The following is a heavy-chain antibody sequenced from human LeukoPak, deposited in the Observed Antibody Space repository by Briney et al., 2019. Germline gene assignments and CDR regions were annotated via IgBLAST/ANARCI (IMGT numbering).Heavy chain of an antibody. Sequence: PSETLSLTCTVSGCSISSYYWSWIRQPPGKGLEWIGYIYYSGSTNYNPSLKSRVTISVDTSKNQFSLKLSSVTAADTAVYYCARGGEGYFDYWGQGTLVTVSS. V-gene: IGHV4-59*01. CDR2: IYYSGST. CDR3: ARGGEGYFDY. D-gene: IGHD5-12*01. CDR1: GCSISSYY. J-gene: IGHJ4*02.